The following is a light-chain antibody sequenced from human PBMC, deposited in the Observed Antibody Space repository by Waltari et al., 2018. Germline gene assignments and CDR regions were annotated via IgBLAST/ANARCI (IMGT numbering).Light chain of an antibody. CDR2: KDT. Sequence: SNELTQPPSVSVSPGQTARITCSGDVLSNQYAYWYQLKPGRAPVLVMYKDTERHSGIPERFSGAISGTTVTLTISGVQAEGEADYHCQSADNSGTYEVFGTGTKVTVL. J-gene: IGLJ1*01. V-gene: IGLV3-25*03. CDR1: VLSNQY. CDR3: QSADNSGTYEV.